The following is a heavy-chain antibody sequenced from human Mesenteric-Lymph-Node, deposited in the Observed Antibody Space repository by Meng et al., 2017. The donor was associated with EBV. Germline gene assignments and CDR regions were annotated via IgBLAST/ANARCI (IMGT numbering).Heavy chain of an antibody. D-gene: IGHD1-7*01. CDR1: GDSVSSNSAA. V-gene: IGHV6-1*01. CDR3: ASSRPLAGNWNYHY. Sequence: QVQLQQSGPGLVKPSQTLSLTCAISGDSVSSNSAAWNWFRQSPSRGLEWLGRTYYRSKWYNDYAVSVKSRITINPDTSKNQFSLQLNSVTPEDTAVYYCASSRPLAGNWNYHYWGQGTLVTVSS. CDR2: TYYRSKWYN. J-gene: IGHJ4*02.